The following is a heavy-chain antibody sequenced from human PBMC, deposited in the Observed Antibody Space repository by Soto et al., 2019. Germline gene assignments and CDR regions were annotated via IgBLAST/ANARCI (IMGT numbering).Heavy chain of an antibody. V-gene: IGHV3-30*18. CDR1: GFTFSAYG. CDR2: ISHDGSNT. Sequence: PGGSLRLSCAASGFTFSAYGIHWVRQAPGKGLEWVAVISHDGSNTNYADSVKGRFTFSRDNSKDTVYLQMSSLTAEDTAVYYCAKGTSKLDYWGQGTLVTVSS. J-gene: IGHJ4*02. CDR3: AKGTSKLDY. D-gene: IGHD2-2*01.